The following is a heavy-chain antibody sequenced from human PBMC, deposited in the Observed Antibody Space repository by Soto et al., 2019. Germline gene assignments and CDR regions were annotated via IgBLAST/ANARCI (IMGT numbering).Heavy chain of an antibody. CDR1: GGSISSSSYY. V-gene: IGHV4-39*01. D-gene: IGHD3-10*01. J-gene: IGHJ4*02. Sequence: PSETLSLTCTVSGGSISSSSYYWGWIRQPPGKGLEWIGSIYYSGSTYYNPSLKSRVTISVDTSKNQFSLKLSSVTAADTAVYYCEICYYGSGSYYNIYWGQGTLVTVSS. CDR3: EICYYGSGSYYNIY. CDR2: IYYSGST.